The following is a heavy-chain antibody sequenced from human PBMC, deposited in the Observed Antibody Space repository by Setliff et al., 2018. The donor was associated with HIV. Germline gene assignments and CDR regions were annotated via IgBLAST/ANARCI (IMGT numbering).Heavy chain of an antibody. CDR1: GDSITSQSYY. CDR3: AKGFTTVRGAADYYFYYMDV. CDR2: IYISGST. Sequence: SETLSLTCNVSGDSITSQSYYWSWIRQPAGKGLEWIGRIYISGSTNYNPSLKSRVSMSIDTSKKQFSLKLSSVTAADTAVYYCAKGFTTVRGAADYYFYYMDVWGKGTTVTVSS. D-gene: IGHD3-10*01. J-gene: IGHJ6*03. V-gene: IGHV4-61*02.